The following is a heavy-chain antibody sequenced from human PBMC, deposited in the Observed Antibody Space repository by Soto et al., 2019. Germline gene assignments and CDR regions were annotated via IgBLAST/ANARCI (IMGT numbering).Heavy chain of an antibody. CDR1: GYSFTSYW. J-gene: IGHJ5*02. V-gene: IGHV5-51*01. CDR2: IYPGDSDT. CDR3: ATQWRSSTSWFDP. Sequence: PGESLKISCKGSGYSFTSYWIAWVRQMPGKGLEWMGIIYPGDSDTRYSPSFQGQVTISADKSISTDYLQWSSLKASDSAMYYCATQWRSSTSWFDPWGQGNLVTVSS. D-gene: IGHD6-6*01.